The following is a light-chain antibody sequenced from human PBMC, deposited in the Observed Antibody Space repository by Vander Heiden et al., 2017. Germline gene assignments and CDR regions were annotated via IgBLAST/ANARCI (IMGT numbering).Light chain of an antibody. CDR1: KLGDKY. V-gene: IGLV3-1*01. CDR3: QAWDSSTRV. J-gene: IGLJ2*01. CDR2: QDS. Sequence: YELTQPPSVSVSPGQTASITCSGDKLGDKYACWYQQKPGQSPVLVIYQDSKRPAGIPERFSGSNSGNTATLTISGTQAMDEADYDCQAWDSSTRVFGGGTKLTVL.